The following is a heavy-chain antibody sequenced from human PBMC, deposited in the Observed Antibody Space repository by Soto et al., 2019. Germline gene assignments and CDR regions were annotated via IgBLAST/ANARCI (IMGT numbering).Heavy chain of an antibody. Sequence: GGSLRLSCAASGFTFSDYYMSWIRQAPGKGLEWVSYISSSGSTIYYADSVKGRFTISRDNAKNSLYLQMNSLRAEDTAVYYCARAPLTIFLYFDYWGQGTLVTVPS. CDR3: ARAPLTIFLYFDY. D-gene: IGHD3-9*01. J-gene: IGHJ4*02. CDR1: GFTFSDYY. CDR2: ISSSGSTI. V-gene: IGHV3-11*01.